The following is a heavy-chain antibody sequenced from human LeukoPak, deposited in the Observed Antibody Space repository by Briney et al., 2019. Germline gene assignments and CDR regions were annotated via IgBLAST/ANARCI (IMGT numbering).Heavy chain of an antibody. CDR3: ARGGPYCSSTSCYTPVDY. Sequence: PGGSLRLSCAASGFTFSSYSMNWVRQAPGKGLEWVSYISSSSSYIYYADSVKGRFTISRDNAKNSLYLQMNSLRAEDTAVYYCARGGPYCSSTSCYTPVDYWGQGTLVTVSS. CDR1: GFTFSSYS. J-gene: IGHJ4*02. D-gene: IGHD2-2*02. CDR2: ISSSSSYI. V-gene: IGHV3-21*05.